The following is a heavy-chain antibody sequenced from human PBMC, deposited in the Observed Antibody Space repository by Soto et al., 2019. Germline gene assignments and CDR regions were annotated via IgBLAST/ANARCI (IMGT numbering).Heavy chain of an antibody. CDR1: GYSFNNFW. D-gene: IGHD4-17*01. CDR3: ARHGFYGDYSSNYFGP. CDR2: VYPSDSTS. Sequence: PXDSQTISCKGSGYSFNNFWNTLVRQMPGKGLEDMGIVYPSDSTSRYSPSFQGQVTISADKSISTAYLQWNSLKASDTAMYYCARHGFYGDYSSNYFGPWGQGTLGTVYS. J-gene: IGHJ5*02. V-gene: IGHV5-51*01.